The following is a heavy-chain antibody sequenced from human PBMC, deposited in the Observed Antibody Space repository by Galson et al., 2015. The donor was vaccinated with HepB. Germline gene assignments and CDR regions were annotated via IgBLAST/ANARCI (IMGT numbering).Heavy chain of an antibody. CDR1: GGTFSSYA. Sequence: SVKVSCKASGGTFSSYAISWVRQAPGQGLEWMGGIIPIFGTANYAQKFQGRVTITADESTSTAYMELSSLRSEDTAVYYCARDYDFWSGSESTPYGMDVWGQGTTVTVSS. CDR2: IIPIFGTA. D-gene: IGHD3-3*01. V-gene: IGHV1-69*13. CDR3: ARDYDFWSGSESTPYGMDV. J-gene: IGHJ6*02.